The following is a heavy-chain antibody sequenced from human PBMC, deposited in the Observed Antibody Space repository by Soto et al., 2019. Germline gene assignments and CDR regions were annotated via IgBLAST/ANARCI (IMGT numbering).Heavy chain of an antibody. CDR3: AKTPEYSAYDASYFDY. Sequence: EVQLLESGGGLVQPGGSLRLSCAASGFTFSTYAMNWDRQAPAKGLEWVSVISGTGGTTYHADSVKGRFTISRDNSKNTLYLQMNSLRAEDTAVYYCAKTPEYSAYDASYFDYWGEGTLVTVSS. D-gene: IGHD5-12*01. CDR1: GFTFSTYA. J-gene: IGHJ4*02. CDR2: ISGTGGTT. V-gene: IGHV3-23*01.